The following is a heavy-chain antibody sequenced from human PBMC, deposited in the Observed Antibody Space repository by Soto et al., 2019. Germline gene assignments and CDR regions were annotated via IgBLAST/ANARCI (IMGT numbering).Heavy chain of an antibody. V-gene: IGHV1-69*01. CDR2: IIPIFGTA. CDR1: GGTFSSYA. D-gene: IGHD1-26*01. J-gene: IGHJ4*02. Sequence: QVQLVQSGAEVKKPGSSVKVSCKASGGTFSSYAISWVRQAPGQGLEWMGGIIPIFGTANYAQKFQGRVTITADESTSKAYMELSSLRSEDTAVYYCARDGRDGIVGATGYFDYWGQGTLVTVSS. CDR3: ARDGRDGIVGATGYFDY.